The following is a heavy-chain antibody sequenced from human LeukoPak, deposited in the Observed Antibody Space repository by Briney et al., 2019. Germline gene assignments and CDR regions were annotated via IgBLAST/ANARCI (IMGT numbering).Heavy chain of an antibody. V-gene: IGHV3-9*01. D-gene: IGHD3-10*01. CDR3: AKGGGSGYYYYGMDV. J-gene: IGHJ6*02. CDR1: GFTFDDYG. CDR2: ISWNRDSI. Sequence: GGSLRLSCAASGFTFDDYGMHWVRQAPGKGLEWVSGISWNRDSIGYADSVKGRFTISRDNAKNSLYLQMNSLRAEDTALYYCAKGGGSGYYYYGMDVWGQGTTVTVSS.